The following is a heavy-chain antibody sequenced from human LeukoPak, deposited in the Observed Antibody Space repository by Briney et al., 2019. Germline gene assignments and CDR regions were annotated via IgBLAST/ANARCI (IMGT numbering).Heavy chain of an antibody. Sequence: SETLSLTCTVSGGSISSTGYYWGWIRQPPGKGLEWIGSIYYSGSNYYNPSLKSRVTISVDTSKNQFSLKLSSVTAADTAVYYCARGALVPAAIFRAFDIWGQGTMVTVSS. CDR3: ARGALVPAAIFRAFDI. D-gene: IGHD2-2*01. V-gene: IGHV4-39*07. CDR1: GGSISSTGYY. J-gene: IGHJ3*02. CDR2: IYYSGSN.